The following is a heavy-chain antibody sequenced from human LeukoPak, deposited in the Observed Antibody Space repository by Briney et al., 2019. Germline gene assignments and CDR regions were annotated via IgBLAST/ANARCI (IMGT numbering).Heavy chain of an antibody. CDR2: ISYDGSNK. V-gene: IGHV3-30-3*02. J-gene: IGHJ4*02. CDR1: GFTFSSYA. CDR3: AKFGDSSSNVNFVDY. D-gene: IGHD6-13*01. Sequence: TGRSLRLSCAASGFTFSSYAMHWVRQAPGKGLEWVAVISYDGSNKYYADSVKGRFTISRDNSKNTLYLQMNGLRAEDTAVYYCAKFGDSSSNVNFVDYWGQGTLVTVSS.